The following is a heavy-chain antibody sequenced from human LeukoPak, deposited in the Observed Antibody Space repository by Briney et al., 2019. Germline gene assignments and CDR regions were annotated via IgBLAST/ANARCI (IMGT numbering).Heavy chain of an antibody. CDR1: GDPLRSNHW. CDR2: IKQDGSEK. V-gene: IGHV3-7*04. J-gene: IGHJ3*02. Sequence: ETLSLTCAVSGDPLRSNHWWSWARPPPGEGLEGVPKIKQDGSEKYYVDSVKGRFTISRDKAKNTLYLQMNSLRAEDTAVYYCARGGPPWPNAFDIWGQGTMVTVSS. CDR3: ARGGPPWPNAFDI.